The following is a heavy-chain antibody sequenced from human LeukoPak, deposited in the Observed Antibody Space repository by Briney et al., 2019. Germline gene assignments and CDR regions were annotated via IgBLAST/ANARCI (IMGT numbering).Heavy chain of an antibody. D-gene: IGHD3-22*01. CDR2: INTNTGGT. J-gene: IGHJ4*02. V-gene: IGHV1-2*02. Sequence: ASVKVSCKASGYTFTDYSIHWVRQAPGQGLEWMGRINTNTGGTNYAQKFQGRVTMIRDTSISTAYMELSRLTSDDTAVFYCARNTYYYDNSAGTFDFWGQGTLVTASS. CDR3: ARNTYYYDNSAGTFDF. CDR1: GYTFTDYS.